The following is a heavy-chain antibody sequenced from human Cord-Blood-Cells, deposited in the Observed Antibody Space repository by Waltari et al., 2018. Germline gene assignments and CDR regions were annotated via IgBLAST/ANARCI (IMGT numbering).Heavy chain of an antibody. D-gene: IGHD3-22*01. J-gene: IGHJ4*02. Sequence: QVQLVESGGGVVQPGRSLRPSCAAPGFTFSSYAMHWVRQAPGKGLEWVAVISYDGSNKYYADSVKGRFTISRDNSKNTLYLQMNSLRAEGTAVYYCARDDYYDSSPFDYWGQGTLVTVSS. V-gene: IGHV3-30*04. CDR3: ARDDYYDSSPFDY. CDR2: ISYDGSNK. CDR1: GFTFSSYA.